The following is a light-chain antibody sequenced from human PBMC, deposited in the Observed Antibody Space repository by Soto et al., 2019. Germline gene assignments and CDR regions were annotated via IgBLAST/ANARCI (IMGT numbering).Light chain of an antibody. CDR3: QQYNSYWT. CDR2: KAS. J-gene: IGKJ1*01. CDR1: QSISSW. V-gene: IGKV1-5*03. Sequence: DIQMTQSPSTLSASVGDRVTTTCRASQSISSWLAWYQQKPGKAPKLLINKASSLESGVPSRFSGSGSGTEFTLTISSLQPDDFATYYCQQYNSYWTFGQGTKV.